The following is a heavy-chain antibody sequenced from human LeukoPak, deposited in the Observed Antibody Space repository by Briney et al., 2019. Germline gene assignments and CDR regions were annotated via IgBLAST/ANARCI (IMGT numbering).Heavy chain of an antibody. D-gene: IGHD3-22*01. Sequence: GGSLRLSCAASGFTFSSYSMNWVRQAPGKGLEWVSYLSSSSSTIYYADSVKGRFTISRDNAKNSLYLQMNSLRAEDTAVYYCVRDDDRPDNGLDYWGQGTLVTVSS. CDR3: VRDDDRPDNGLDY. CDR2: LSSSSSTI. J-gene: IGHJ4*02. CDR1: GFTFSSYS. V-gene: IGHV3-48*04.